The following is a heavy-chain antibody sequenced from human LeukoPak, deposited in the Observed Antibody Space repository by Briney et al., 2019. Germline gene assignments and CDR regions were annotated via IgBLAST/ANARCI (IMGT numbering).Heavy chain of an antibody. CDR2: ISYDENNK. Sequence: PGGSLRLSCAASGFTFNNYAMHWVRQAPGKGLEWVAVISYDENNKYYADSVKGRFTISRDNSKNTLYLQMSSLKAEDTAIYYCARDSYGMDVWGQGTTVTVSS. V-gene: IGHV3-30-3*01. J-gene: IGHJ6*02. CDR1: GFTFNNYA. CDR3: ARDSYGMDV.